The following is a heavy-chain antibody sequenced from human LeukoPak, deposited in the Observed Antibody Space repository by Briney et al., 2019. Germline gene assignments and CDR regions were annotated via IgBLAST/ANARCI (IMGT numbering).Heavy chain of an antibody. CDR1: GFTFSSYA. J-gene: IGHJ4*02. CDR2: IWYDGTNK. D-gene: IGHD6-19*01. V-gene: IGHV3-33*08. Sequence: GGSLRLSCAASGFTFSSYAMSWVRQAPGKGLEWVAVIWYDGTNKYYPDSVKGRFTISRDNSKNTLYLQMNSLRAEDTAVYYCARDRKAVAADYWGQGTLVTVSS. CDR3: ARDRKAVAADY.